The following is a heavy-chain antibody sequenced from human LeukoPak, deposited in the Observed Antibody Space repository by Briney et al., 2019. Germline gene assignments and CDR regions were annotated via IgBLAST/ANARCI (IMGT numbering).Heavy chain of an antibody. J-gene: IGHJ6*02. V-gene: IGHV4-61*01. Sequence: SETLSLTCTVSGGSVSSGTYYWSWIRQPPGKGLEWIGYVYYSGSTKYNPSLKSRVTISVDTSKNQFSLRLTSVTAADTAVYYCAREEGESGGYNYYYGMDVWGQGTTVTVSS. D-gene: IGHD2-15*01. CDR3: AREEGESGGYNYYYGMDV. CDR1: GGSVSSGTYY. CDR2: VYYSGST.